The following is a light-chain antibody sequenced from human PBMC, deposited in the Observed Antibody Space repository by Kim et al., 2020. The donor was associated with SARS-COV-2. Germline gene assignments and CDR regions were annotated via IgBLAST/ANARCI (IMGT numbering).Light chain of an antibody. CDR2: GKN. CDR1: HLRSYY. CDR3: NARDSNDNVV. J-gene: IGLJ2*01. V-gene: IGLV3-19*01. Sequence: VALGQTVGNTCQGDHLRSYYATWYQQNPGQAPILLIYGKNNRPSGIPARFSGSSSGNTASLTITGTRSGDEADYYCNARDSNDNVVFGGGTQLTVL.